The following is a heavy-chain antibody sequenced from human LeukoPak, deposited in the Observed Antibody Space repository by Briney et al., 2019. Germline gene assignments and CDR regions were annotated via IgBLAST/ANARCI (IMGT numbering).Heavy chain of an antibody. CDR3: ARSGQVTMIVALHAFDN. CDR2: INPNSGGT. CDR1: GYTFTGYY. J-gene: IGHJ3*02. V-gene: IGHV1-2*04. Sequence: ASVKVSCKASGYTFTGYYMHWVRQAPGQGLEWMGWINPNSGGTNYAQKFQGWVTMTRDTSISTAYMELSRLRSDDTAVYYCARSGQVTMIVALHAFDNWGQGTMVTVSS. D-gene: IGHD3-22*01.